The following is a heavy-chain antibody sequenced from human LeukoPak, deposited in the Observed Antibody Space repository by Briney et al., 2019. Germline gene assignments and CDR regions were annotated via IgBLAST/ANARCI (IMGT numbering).Heavy chain of an antibody. Sequence: SGGSLRLSCAASGFTVSSNQMSWVRQAPGKGLEWVSIIYSGGSTYYADSVKGRFTISRDNSKNTLYLQMNSLRAEDTAVYYCARHSGDPHFDSWGQGTLVTVSS. J-gene: IGHJ4*02. CDR3: ARHSGDPHFDS. D-gene: IGHD7-27*01. CDR2: IYSGGST. CDR1: GFTVSSNQ. V-gene: IGHV3-53*01.